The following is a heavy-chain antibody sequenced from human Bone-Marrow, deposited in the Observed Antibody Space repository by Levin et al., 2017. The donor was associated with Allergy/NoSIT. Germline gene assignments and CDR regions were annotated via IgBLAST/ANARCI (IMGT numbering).Heavy chain of an antibody. V-gene: IGHV3-21*01. Sequence: AGGSLRLSCAASGFTFSSYSMNWVRQAPGKGLEWVSSISSSSSYIYYADSVKGRFTISRDNAKNSLYLQMNSLRAEDTAVYYCARGGVWYGRKQDFDYWGQGTLVTVSS. D-gene: IGHD6-13*01. J-gene: IGHJ4*02. CDR1: GFTFSSYS. CDR2: ISSSSSYI. CDR3: ARGGVWYGRKQDFDY.